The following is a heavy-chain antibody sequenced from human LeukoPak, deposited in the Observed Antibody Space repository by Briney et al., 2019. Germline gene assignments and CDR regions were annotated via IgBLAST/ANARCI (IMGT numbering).Heavy chain of an antibody. CDR2: IIPIFGTA. D-gene: IGHD6-6*01. Sequence: SCAASGFTFSSYAISWVRQAPGQGLEWMGGIIPIFGTANYAQKFQGRVTITADESTSTAYMELSSLRSEDAAVYYCATPSGPQRSYSSSPLDYWGQGTLVTVSS. V-gene: IGHV1-69*01. CDR1: GFTFSSYA. CDR3: ATPSGPQRSYSSSPLDY. J-gene: IGHJ4*02.